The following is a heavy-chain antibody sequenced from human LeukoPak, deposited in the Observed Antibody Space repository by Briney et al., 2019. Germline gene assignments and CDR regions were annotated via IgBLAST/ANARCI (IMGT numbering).Heavy chain of an antibody. CDR3: AVPNEYYYYGMDV. CDR2: IYSGGST. V-gene: IGHV3-53*01. J-gene: IGHJ6*02. CDR1: GFTVSSNY. Sequence: GGSLRLSCAASGFTVSSNYMSWVRQAPGKGLEWVSVIYSGGSTYYADSVKGRFTISRDNSKNTLYLQMNSLRAEDTAVCYCAVPNEYYYYGMDVWGQGTTVTVSS.